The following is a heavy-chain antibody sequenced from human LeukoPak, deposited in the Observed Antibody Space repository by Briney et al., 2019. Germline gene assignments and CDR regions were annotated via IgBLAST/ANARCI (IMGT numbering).Heavy chain of an antibody. J-gene: IGHJ3*02. CDR2: ISSSSSYI. Sequence: GGSLRLSCAASGFTFSSYSMNWVRQAPGKGLEWVSSISSSSSYIYYADSVKGRFTISRDNAKNSLYLQKNSLRAEDTAVYYCARRPVGYDAFDIWGQGTMVTVSS. D-gene: IGHD4-23*01. CDR1: GFTFSSYS. V-gene: IGHV3-21*01. CDR3: ARRPVGYDAFDI.